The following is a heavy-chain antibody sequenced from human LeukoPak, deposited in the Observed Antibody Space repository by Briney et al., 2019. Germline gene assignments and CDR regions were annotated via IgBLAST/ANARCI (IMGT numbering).Heavy chain of an antibody. D-gene: IGHD3-16*02. Sequence: SVKVSCKASGYTFTGYYMQWVRQARGQRLEWIGWIVVGSGNTNYAQKFQERVTITRDMSTSTAYMELSSLRSEDTAVYYCAADSITWGSYRWYYFDYWGQGTLVTVSS. J-gene: IGHJ4*02. V-gene: IGHV1-58*02. CDR1: GYTFTGYY. CDR2: IVVGSGNT. CDR3: AADSITWGSYRWYYFDY.